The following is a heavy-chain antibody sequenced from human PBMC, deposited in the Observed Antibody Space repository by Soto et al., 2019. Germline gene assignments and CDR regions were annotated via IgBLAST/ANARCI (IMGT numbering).Heavy chain of an antibody. Sequence: PGGSLRLCCAASGFTFSSYSMNWVRQAPGKGLEWVSSISSSSSYIYYADSVKGRFTISRDNAKNSLYLQMNSLRAEDTAVYYCARDSYSGYDKPYYGMDVWGQGTTVTVSS. J-gene: IGHJ6*02. CDR1: GFTFSSYS. V-gene: IGHV3-21*01. D-gene: IGHD5-12*01. CDR2: ISSSSSYI. CDR3: ARDSYSGYDKPYYGMDV.